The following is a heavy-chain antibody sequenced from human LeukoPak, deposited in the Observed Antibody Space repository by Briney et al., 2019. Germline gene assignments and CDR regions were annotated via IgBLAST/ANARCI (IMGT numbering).Heavy chain of an antibody. J-gene: IGHJ4*02. D-gene: IGHD3-10*01. V-gene: IGHV3-66*01. CDR1: GFSVGVTF. Sequence: GGSLRLSCAASGFSVGVTFMSWVRQAPGKGLEWVSVLYAGGTTNYADSVKDRFTISRDNSKNTLYLQMNSLRGEDTAVYYCAKKGYFGSGSYYVDYWGQGTLVTVSS. CDR2: LYAGGTT. CDR3: AKKGYFGSGSYYVDY.